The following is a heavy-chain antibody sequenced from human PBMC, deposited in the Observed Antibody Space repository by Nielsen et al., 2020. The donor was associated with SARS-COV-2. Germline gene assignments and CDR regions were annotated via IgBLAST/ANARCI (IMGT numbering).Heavy chain of an antibody. CDR1: GFIFNTYG. V-gene: IGHV3-48*04. J-gene: IGHJ6*02. CDR3: AKDWRTGRSLGLFGMDV. D-gene: IGHD7-27*01. CDR2: ISDDNTI. Sequence: GESLKISCEASGFIFNTYGMNWVRQAPGKGLEWISYISDDNTIFYADSVKGRFTISRDNAKNSLDLQMNSLRPEDTALYYFAKDWRTGRSLGLFGMDVWGQGTTVIVSS.